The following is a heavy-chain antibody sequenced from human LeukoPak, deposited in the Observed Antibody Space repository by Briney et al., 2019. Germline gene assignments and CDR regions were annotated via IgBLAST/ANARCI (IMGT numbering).Heavy chain of an antibody. J-gene: IGHJ6*03. CDR2: ISAYNGNT. V-gene: IGHV1-18*01. CDR1: GYTFTSYG. D-gene: IGHD3-9*01. CDR3: ARVEQNYDILTGYYRAYYYYYMDV. Sequence: ASVKVSCKASGYTFTSYGISWVRQAPGQGLEWMGWISAYNGNTNYAQKLKGRVTMTTDTSTSTPYMELKSLRSDDTAVYYCARVEQNYDILTGYYRAYYYYYMDVWGKGTTVTVSS.